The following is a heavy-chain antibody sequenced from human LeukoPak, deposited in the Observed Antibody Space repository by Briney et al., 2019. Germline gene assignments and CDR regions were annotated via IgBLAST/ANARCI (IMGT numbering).Heavy chain of an antibody. CDR3: ARSRYAAACQDY. D-gene: IGHD2-2*01. CDR2: ISSDGKNV. J-gene: IGHJ4*02. Sequence: GGSLRLSCEASGFTFSSNWMHWVRQAPGEGPVWVSRISSDGKNVNYADSVKGRFTISRDNAKSALYLQMNSLRVEDTAVYFCARSRYAAACQDYWGQGTPVTVSS. V-gene: IGHV3-74*01. CDR1: GFTFSSNW.